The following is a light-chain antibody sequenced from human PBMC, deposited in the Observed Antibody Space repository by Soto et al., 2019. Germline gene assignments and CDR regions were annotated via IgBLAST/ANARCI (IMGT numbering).Light chain of an antibody. CDR1: SSDVGGSNY. CDR3: TSSTSDSLYV. CDR2: KVS. V-gene: IGLV2-14*01. Sequence: QSALTQPASMSGSPGQSITISCTGTSSDVGGSNYVSWYQQYPGKVPKLLIYKVSNRPSGVSNRFSGSKSGDTASLTISGLQAEDEADYFCTSSTSDSLYVFGTGTKVTVL. J-gene: IGLJ1*01.